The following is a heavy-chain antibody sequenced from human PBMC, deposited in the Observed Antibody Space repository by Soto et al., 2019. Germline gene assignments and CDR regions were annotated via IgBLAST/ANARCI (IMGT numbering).Heavy chain of an antibody. CDR2: TYYRSKWYN. Sequence: PSQTLSLTCAISGDSVSSNSAAWNWIRLSPSRGLEWLGRTYYRSKWYNDYAVSVKSRITINPDTSKNQFSLQLNSVTPEDTAVYYCARVGGSRTVVVAATYYYYYGMDVWGQGSTVTVAS. J-gene: IGHJ6*02. CDR3: ARVGGSRTVVVAATYYYYYGMDV. CDR1: GDSVSSNSAA. V-gene: IGHV6-1*01. D-gene: IGHD2-15*01.